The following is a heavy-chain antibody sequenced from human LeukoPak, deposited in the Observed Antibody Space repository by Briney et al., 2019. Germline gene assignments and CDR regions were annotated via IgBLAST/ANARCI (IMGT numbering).Heavy chain of an antibody. D-gene: IGHD2-21*02. J-gene: IGHJ4*02. CDR2: VYHSGYT. CDR1: GGSISGGDYY. Sequence: SQTLSLTCTVSGGSISGGDYYWSWIRQPPGKGLEWIGYVYHSGYTYSIPSLQRRVTISIDTSRNQFSLKVTSVTAADTAVYYCARRCSGDCYRVFDHWGRGTLVTVSS. CDR3: ARRCSGDCYRVFDH. V-gene: IGHV4-30-4*01.